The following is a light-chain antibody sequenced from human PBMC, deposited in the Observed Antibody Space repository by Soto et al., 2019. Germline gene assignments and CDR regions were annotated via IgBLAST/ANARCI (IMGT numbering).Light chain of an antibody. CDR1: QSISSW. CDR2: AAS. J-gene: IGKJ1*01. V-gene: IGKV1-39*01. Sequence: DIQMTQSPSTLSASVGDRVTITCRASQSISSWLAWYQQEPGKAPKLLIYAASSLQSGVSSRFSGSGSGTDFTLTISSLQPGDFATYYCHQSYSTPQTFGRGTKVDIK. CDR3: HQSYSTPQT.